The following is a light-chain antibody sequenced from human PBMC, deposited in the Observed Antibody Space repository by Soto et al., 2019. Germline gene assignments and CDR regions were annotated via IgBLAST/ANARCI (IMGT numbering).Light chain of an antibody. CDR2: SAS. V-gene: IGKV1-27*01. Sequence: DIRMTQSPSSLSAFVGDTVTITCRASQDISYYLSAYQQKPGKMPNLLIHSASTLQTGVQSRISGTGSGAVFTLTINNLQPEDVATYYCQQYNSAPNTFGHGSRVEIK. J-gene: IGKJ2*01. CDR1: QDISYY. CDR3: QQYNSAPNT.